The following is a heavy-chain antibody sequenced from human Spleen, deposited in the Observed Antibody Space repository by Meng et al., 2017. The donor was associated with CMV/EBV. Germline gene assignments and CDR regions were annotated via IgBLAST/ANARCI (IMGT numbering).Heavy chain of an antibody. V-gene: IGHV2-70D*14. Sequence: SGPTLAKPTQTLTLTCAFSGFSLSATGMRVSWIRQPPNKALEWLARIDWDDAKFYSTSLKTRLTISMDTSKNQVVLTMTNMDPADTGTYFCARMPLTSAYNLGGMDVWGQGTTVTVSS. D-gene: IGHD3-16*01. CDR1: GFSLSATGMR. CDR3: ARMPLTSAYNLGGMDV. J-gene: IGHJ6*02. CDR2: IDWDDAK.